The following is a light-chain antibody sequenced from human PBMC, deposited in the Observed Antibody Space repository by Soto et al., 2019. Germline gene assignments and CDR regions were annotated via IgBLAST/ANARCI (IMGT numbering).Light chain of an antibody. CDR2: AAS. CDR1: QNISNY. CDR3: QQSYCIPRLT. J-gene: IGKJ3*01. Sequence: DMQMTQSPSSLSASVGDRVSITCRSSQNISNYLHWYQQRPGKAPKLLIYAASNLRSGVPSRFSGSGSGTDFALTISSLQSEDFATYYCQQSYCIPRLTFGPGTRVEIK. V-gene: IGKV1-39*01.